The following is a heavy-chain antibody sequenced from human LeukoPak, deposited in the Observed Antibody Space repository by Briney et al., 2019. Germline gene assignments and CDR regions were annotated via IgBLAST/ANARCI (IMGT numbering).Heavy chain of an antibody. CDR1: GGSISSSSYY. D-gene: IGHD2-15*01. J-gene: IGHJ4*02. CDR3: ARDRVRDGVVAATSAFDY. Sequence: PSETLSLTCTVSGGSISSSSYYWGWIRQPPGKGLEWIGSIYYSGSTYYNPSLKSRVTISVDTSKNQFSLKLSSVTAADTAVYYCARDRVRDGVVAATSAFDYWGQGTLVTVSS. V-gene: IGHV4-39*07. CDR2: IYYSGST.